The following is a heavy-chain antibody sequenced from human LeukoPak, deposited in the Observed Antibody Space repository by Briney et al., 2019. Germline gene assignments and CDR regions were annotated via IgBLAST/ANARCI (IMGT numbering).Heavy chain of an antibody. D-gene: IGHD2-15*01. V-gene: IGHV3-11*04. CDR3: ASSNPLGYCSGGSCKTGDAFDI. J-gene: IGHJ3*02. CDR2: ISSSGSTI. CDR1: GFTFSDYY. Sequence: GGSLRLSCAASGFTFSDYYMSWIRQAPGKGLEWVSYISSSGSTIYYADSVKGRFTISRDNAKNSLYLQMNSLRAEDTAVYYCASSNPLGYCSGGSCKTGDAFDIWGQGTMVTVSS.